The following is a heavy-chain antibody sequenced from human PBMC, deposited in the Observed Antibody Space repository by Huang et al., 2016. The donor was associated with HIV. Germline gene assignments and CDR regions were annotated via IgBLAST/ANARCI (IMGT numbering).Heavy chain of an antibody. D-gene: IGHD5-18*01. J-gene: IGHJ6*03. Sequence: QVQLVQSGAEVKKPGASVKVSCKASGYTFSSFGISWVRQAPGQGLEWGGWISVYNGNTKFAQKFHGRLTMTTDTSTSTAYMELRSLRSDDTAVYYCARGGGIQLWLLGYYYMDVWGNGTTVTVSS. CDR1: GYTFSSFG. CDR3: ARGGGIQLWLLGYYYMDV. CDR2: ISVYNGNT. V-gene: IGHV1-18*01.